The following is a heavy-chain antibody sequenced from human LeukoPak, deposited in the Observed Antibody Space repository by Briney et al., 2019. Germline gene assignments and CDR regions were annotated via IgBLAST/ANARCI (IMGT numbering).Heavy chain of an antibody. V-gene: IGHV4-34*01. Sequence: PSETLSLTCAVYGGSFSGYYWSWIRQPPGKGLEWIGEINHSGSTNYNPSLKSRVTISVDTSKNQFSLKLSSVTAADTAVYYCARAPDYYDSSGVDYWGQGTLVTVSS. CDR3: ARAPDYYDSSGVDY. D-gene: IGHD3-22*01. CDR2: INHSGST. J-gene: IGHJ4*02. CDR1: GGSFSGYY.